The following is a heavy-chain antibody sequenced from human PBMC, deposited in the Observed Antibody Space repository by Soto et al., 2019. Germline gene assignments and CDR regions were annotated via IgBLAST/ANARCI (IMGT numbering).Heavy chain of an antibody. D-gene: IGHD3-22*01. J-gene: IGHJ4*02. CDR1: GYTFTSYD. CDR2: MNPNSGNT. Sequence: ASVKVSCKASGYTFTSYDINWVRQATGQGLEWMGWMNPNSGNTGYAQKFQGRVTMTRNTSISTAYMELSSLRSEDTAVYYCAREAYYYDSSGYYRDKTIDYWGQGTLVTVSS. CDR3: AREAYYYDSSGYYRDKTIDY. V-gene: IGHV1-8*01.